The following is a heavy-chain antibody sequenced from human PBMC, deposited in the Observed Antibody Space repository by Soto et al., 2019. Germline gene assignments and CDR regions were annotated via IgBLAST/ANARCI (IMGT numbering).Heavy chain of an antibody. CDR3: ARAVTWGLDV. CDR1: GFTFSLYS. CDR2: ISRSSTGI. J-gene: IGHJ6*01. D-gene: IGHD3-10*01. V-gene: IGHV3-48*02. Sequence: EVQLVESGGGLVQPGGSLRLSCAASGFTFSLYSMSWVRQAPGKGLEWVSYISRSSTGIHYADSVKGRFTISRDDVTNSMHMQMNSLRDGDTAVYYCARAVTWGLDVWGQGTTVSISS.